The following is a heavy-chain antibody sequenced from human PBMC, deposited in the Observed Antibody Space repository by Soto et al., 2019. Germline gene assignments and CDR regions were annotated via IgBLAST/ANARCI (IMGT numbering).Heavy chain of an antibody. J-gene: IGHJ4*01. CDR2: ISGSGDYI. V-gene: IGHV3-21*04. D-gene: IGHD2-8*01. CDR3: AYAAVYATGSFDF. Sequence: VGSLRLSCGASGFIFSRYTMSWVRQAPGKGLEWVASISGSGDYIYYADSVKGRFTISRDTAENSLSLQMNSLRADDTAVYYCAYAAVYATGSFDFWGHGTLVTVSS. CDR1: GFIFSRYT.